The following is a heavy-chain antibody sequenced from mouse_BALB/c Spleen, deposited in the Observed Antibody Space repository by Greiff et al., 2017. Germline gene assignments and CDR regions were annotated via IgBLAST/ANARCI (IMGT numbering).Heavy chain of an antibody. CDR2: IDPFNVGT. Sequence: LQESGPELMKPGASVKISCKASGYSFTSYYMHWVKQSHGKSLEWIGYIDPFNVGTSYNQKFKGKATLTVDKSSSTAYMHLSSLTSEDSAVYYCARAGLGPFDYWGQGTTLTVSS. V-gene: IGHV1S135*01. CDR1: GYSFTSYY. J-gene: IGHJ2*01. CDR3: ARAGLGPFDY.